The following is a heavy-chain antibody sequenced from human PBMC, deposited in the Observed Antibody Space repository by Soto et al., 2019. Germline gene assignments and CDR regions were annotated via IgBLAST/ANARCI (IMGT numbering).Heavy chain of an antibody. D-gene: IGHD6-19*01. CDR3: ARAPRIAVAGPLYYYYYGMAV. J-gene: IGHJ6*02. Sequence: ASVKVSCKDSGYTFTSYDINWVRQATGQGLEWMGWMNPNSGNTGYAQKFQGRVTMTANTSISTAYMELSSLRSEDTAVYYCARAPRIAVAGPLYYYYYGMAVWGQGTTVTVSS. V-gene: IGHV1-8*01. CDR1: GYTFTSYD. CDR2: MNPNSGNT.